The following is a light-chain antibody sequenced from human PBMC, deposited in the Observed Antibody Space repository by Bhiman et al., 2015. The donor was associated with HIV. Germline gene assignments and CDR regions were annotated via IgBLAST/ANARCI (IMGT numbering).Light chain of an antibody. CDR1: NIGSKN. Sequence: SYVLTQPPSVSVAPGQTARITCGGNNIGSKNVHWYQQKPGQAPVLVIYYGRDRPSGIPERFSGSNSGSTATLTISRVEAGDEADYYCQAWDSSTHVVFGGGTKLTVL. CDR2: YGR. V-gene: IGLV3-21*01. J-gene: IGLJ2*01. CDR3: QAWDSSTHVV.